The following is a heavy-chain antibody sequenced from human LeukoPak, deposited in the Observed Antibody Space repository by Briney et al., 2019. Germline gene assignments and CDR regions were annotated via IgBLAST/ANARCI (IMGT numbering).Heavy chain of an antibody. Sequence: SETLSLTCTVSGGSISSYYWSWIRQPPGKGLEWIGYIYYSGSTNCNPSLKSRVTISVDTSKNQFSLKLSSVTAADTAVYYCARGTERAYCGGDCYNFDYWGQGTLVTVSS. CDR2: IYYSGST. J-gene: IGHJ4*02. CDR1: GGSISSYY. CDR3: ARGTERAYCGGDCYNFDY. D-gene: IGHD2-21*02. V-gene: IGHV4-59*08.